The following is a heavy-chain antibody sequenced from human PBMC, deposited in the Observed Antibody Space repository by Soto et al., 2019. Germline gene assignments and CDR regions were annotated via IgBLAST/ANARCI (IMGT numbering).Heavy chain of an antibody. J-gene: IGHJ4*02. V-gene: IGHV3-23*01. CDR1: VFTLSSYA. CDR3: AKGKPGVILAVPLDC. CDR2: ISGSDDST. D-gene: IGHD2-2*01. Sequence: EVQLLESGGGLVQPGGSLRLTCAVYVFTLSSYAMNWVRQAPGKGLEWVSGISGSDDSTRYADSAKGRFTISRDNSKNTLYLQMNSLRVEDTAVYYCAKGKPGVILAVPLDCWGQGSLVTVSS.